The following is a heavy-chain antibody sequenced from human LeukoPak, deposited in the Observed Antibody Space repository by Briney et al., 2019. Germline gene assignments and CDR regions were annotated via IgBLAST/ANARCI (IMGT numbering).Heavy chain of an antibody. CDR1: GFTFTSYA. Sequence: GGSLRLSCAASGFTFTSYAMGWLRQAPGKGLEWVSSVSGSGDGTYYADSVKGRFTISRDNSKKTLDLHMDSLRAEDTAVYYCAKERLGGNYGDYAVDYWGQGTMVIVSS. V-gene: IGHV3-23*01. CDR3: AKERLGGNYGDYAVDY. D-gene: IGHD4-17*01. J-gene: IGHJ4*02. CDR2: VSGSGDGT.